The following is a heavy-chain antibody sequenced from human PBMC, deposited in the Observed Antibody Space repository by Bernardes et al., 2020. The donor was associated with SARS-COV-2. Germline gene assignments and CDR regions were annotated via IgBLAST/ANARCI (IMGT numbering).Heavy chain of an antibody. Sequence: GESLKISCKGSGYSFTSYWISWVRQMPGKGLEWMGRIDPSDSYTNYSPSFQGHVTISADKSISTAYLQWSSLKASDTAMYYCARQYAEPLWLVPFWYFDLWGRGTLVTVAS. CDR3: ARQYAEPLWLVPFWYFDL. CDR1: GYSFTSYW. J-gene: IGHJ2*01. D-gene: IGHD6-19*01. V-gene: IGHV5-10-1*01. CDR2: IDPSDSYT.